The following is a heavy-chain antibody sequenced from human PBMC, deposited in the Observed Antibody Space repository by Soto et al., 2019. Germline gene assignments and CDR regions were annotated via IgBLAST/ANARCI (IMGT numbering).Heavy chain of an antibody. CDR2: IVVGSGNT. D-gene: IGHD1-7*01. CDR3: ARDPGITGTPYYYYGMDG. Sequence: ASVKVSCKASGFTFTSSAVQWVRQARGQRLEWIGWIVVGSGNTNYAQKFQERVAITRDMSTSTAYMELSSLRSEGTAVYYCARDPGITGTPYYYYGMDGWGQGTTVTVSS. CDR1: GFTFTSSA. V-gene: IGHV1-58*01. J-gene: IGHJ6*01.